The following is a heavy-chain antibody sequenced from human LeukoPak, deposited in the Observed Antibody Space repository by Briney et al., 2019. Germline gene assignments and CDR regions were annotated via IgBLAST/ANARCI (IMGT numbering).Heavy chain of an antibody. CDR1: GGSFSSSNW. D-gene: IGHD6-13*01. V-gene: IGHV4-4*02. CDR2: IYHSGST. Sequence: SGTLSLTCAVSGGSFSSSNWWSWVRQPPGKGLEWIGEIYHSGSTNYNPSLKSRVTILVDKSKNQYSLKLSSVTAADTAVYYCARDISSSWYPGFDPWGQGTLVTVSS. J-gene: IGHJ5*02. CDR3: ARDISSSWYPGFDP.